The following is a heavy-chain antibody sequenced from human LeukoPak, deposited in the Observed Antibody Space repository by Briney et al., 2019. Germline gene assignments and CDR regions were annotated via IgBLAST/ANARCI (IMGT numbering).Heavy chain of an antibody. V-gene: IGHV1-69*13. Sequence: ASVKVSCKASGGTFSSYAISWVRQAPGQGLEWMGGIIPIFGTANYAQKFQGRVTITADESTSTAYMELSSLRSEDTAVYYCARKNSSGWYPPPLVDYYYGMDVWGQGTTVTVSS. D-gene: IGHD6-19*01. CDR1: GGTFSSYA. J-gene: IGHJ6*02. CDR2: IIPIFGTA. CDR3: ARKNSSGWYPPPLVDYYYGMDV.